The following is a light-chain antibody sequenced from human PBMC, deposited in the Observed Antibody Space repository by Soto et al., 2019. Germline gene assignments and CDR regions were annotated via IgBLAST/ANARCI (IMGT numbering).Light chain of an antibody. CDR3: AAWDDSLNGLFV. CDR2: SND. CDR1: SSNIGSNP. V-gene: IGLV1-44*01. Sequence: QSVLTQPPSASGTPGQRVTLSCFGSSSNIGSNPVNWYQQLPGTAPKLLIYSNDQRPSGVPDRFSGSKSGTSASLAISGLQSDDDADYYCAAWDDSLNGLFVFGTG. J-gene: IGLJ1*01.